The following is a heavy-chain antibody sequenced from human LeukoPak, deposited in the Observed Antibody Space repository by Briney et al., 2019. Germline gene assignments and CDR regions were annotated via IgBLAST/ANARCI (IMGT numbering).Heavy chain of an antibody. CDR2: IKHDGSEKQDGSEK. CDR1: GFTFSSYE. Sequence: GGSLRLSCAASGFTFSSYEMNWVRQAPGKGLEWVANIKHDGSEKQDGSEKNCVDSVKGRFTISRDNAKNSLYLQMNSLRAEDTAVYYCARSGRGVDSFYFYMDVWGKGTTVTVSS. J-gene: IGHJ6*03. V-gene: IGHV3-7*01. CDR3: ARSGRGVDSFYFYMDV. D-gene: IGHD3-10*01.